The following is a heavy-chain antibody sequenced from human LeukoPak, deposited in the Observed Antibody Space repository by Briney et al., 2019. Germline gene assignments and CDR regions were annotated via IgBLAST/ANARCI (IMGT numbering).Heavy chain of an antibody. Sequence: GGSLRLSCAASGFTVSSNYMSWVRQAPGKGLEWVSVIYSGGSTYYADSVKGRFTISRDNSKNTLYLQMNSLRAEDTAVYYCARGAAIEHPGIWGQGTMVTVSS. CDR2: IYSGGST. D-gene: IGHD1/OR15-1a*01. CDR3: ARGAAIEHPGI. CDR1: GFTVSSNY. J-gene: IGHJ3*02. V-gene: IGHV3-66*01.